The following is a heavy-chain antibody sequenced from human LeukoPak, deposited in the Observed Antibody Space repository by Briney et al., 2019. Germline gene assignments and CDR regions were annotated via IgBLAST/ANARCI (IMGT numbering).Heavy chain of an antibody. Sequence: SETLSLTCAVYGGSFSGYYWSWIRQPPGKGLEWIGEINHSGSTNYNPSLKSRVTISVDTSKNQFSLKLSSVTAADTAVYYCARGRPWRAITMVRGARPFDYWGQGTLVTVSS. J-gene: IGHJ4*02. D-gene: IGHD3-10*01. CDR3: ARGRPWRAITMVRGARPFDY. CDR1: GGSFSGYY. V-gene: IGHV4-34*01. CDR2: INHSGST.